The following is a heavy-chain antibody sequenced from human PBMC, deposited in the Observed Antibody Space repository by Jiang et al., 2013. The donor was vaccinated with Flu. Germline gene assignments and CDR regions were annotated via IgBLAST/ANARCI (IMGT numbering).Heavy chain of an antibody. CDR1: ATSSPPI. CDR2: LNPNSGGT. Sequence: GAEVKKPWGLSGGSPARLLATSSPPIISTGCDTAPGQGLEWVGRLNPNSGGTIYAQKFQGRVTMSRDTPINTAYLELSSLRFGDTAVYYCAREGEVGSIGEPARHWGQGTLVTVSS. CDR3: AREGEVGSIGEPARH. D-gene: IGHD1-14*01. J-gene: IGHJ4*02. V-gene: IGHV1-2*06.